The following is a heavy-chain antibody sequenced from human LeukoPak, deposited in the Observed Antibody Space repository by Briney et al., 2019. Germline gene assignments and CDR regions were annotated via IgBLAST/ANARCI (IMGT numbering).Heavy chain of an antibody. D-gene: IGHD1-26*01. CDR3: ARSGGSYQYFQH. V-gene: IGHV3-48*01. J-gene: IGHJ1*01. CDR1: GLTFSSYS. CDR2: IKSSSDTI. Sequence: PGGSLRLSCAASGLTFSSYSMNWVRQAPGKGLEWVSYIKSSSDTIYYADSVKGRFTISRDNAKNSLYLQMNSLRVEDTAVYYCARSGGSYQYFQHWGQGTLVTVSS.